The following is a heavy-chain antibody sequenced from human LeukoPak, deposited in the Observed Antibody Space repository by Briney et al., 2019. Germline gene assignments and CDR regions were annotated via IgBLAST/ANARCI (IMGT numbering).Heavy chain of an antibody. CDR3: ARSSSSSWYRSEYFQY. Sequence: GESVKISXEGSGYNFATYWIAWVLQMPGKGLEWMGIMYPRDSDTIYSPSFQGQVTISVDKSISTAYLHWSSLKASDTAMYYCARSSSSSWYRSEYFQYWGQGTLVTVSS. V-gene: IGHV5-51*01. J-gene: IGHJ1*01. CDR1: GYNFATYW. D-gene: IGHD6-13*01. CDR2: MYPRDSDT.